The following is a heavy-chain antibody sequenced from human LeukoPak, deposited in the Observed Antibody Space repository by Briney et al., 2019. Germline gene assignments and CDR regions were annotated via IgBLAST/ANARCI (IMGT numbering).Heavy chain of an antibody. J-gene: IGHJ6*02. CDR2: IKQDGGEK. CDR1: GFTFSSYW. V-gene: IGHV3-7*01. D-gene: IGHD5/OR15-5a*01. CDR3: ARDVSYYYYCMDV. Sequence: GGSLRLSCAASGFTFSSYWMSWVRQPPGKRLEWVANIKQDGGEKYYVDSVKGRFTISRDNAKNSLYLQMDSLRAEDTAVYYCARDVSYYYYCMDVWGQGTSVTVSS.